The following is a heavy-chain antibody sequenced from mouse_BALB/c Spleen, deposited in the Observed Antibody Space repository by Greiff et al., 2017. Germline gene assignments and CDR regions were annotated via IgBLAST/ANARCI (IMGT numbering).Heavy chain of an antibody. CDR1: GFTFTDYY. Sequence: EVKLVESGGGLVQPGGSLRLSCATSGFTFTDYYMSWVRQPPGKALEWLGFIRNKANGYTTEYSASVKGRFTISRDNSQSILYLQMNTLRAEDSATYYCASSLLRLRYYAMDYWGQGTSVTVSS. D-gene: IGHD1-2*01. CDR2: IRNKANGYTT. J-gene: IGHJ4*01. V-gene: IGHV7-3*02. CDR3: ASSLLRLRYYAMDY.